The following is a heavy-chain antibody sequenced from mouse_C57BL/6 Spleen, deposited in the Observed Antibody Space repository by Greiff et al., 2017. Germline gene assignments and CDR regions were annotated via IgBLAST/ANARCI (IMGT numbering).Heavy chain of an antibody. CDR3: ARETPRYFDV. CDR1: GYTFTDYY. V-gene: IGHV1-84*01. J-gene: IGHJ1*03. CDR2: IYPGRGNT. Sequence: QLQESGPELVKPGASVKISCKASGYTFTDYYINWVKQRPGQGLEWIGWIYPGRGNTQYNETFKGKATLTVDTSSSTAYMQLSSLTSEDSAVYYWARETPRYFDVWGTGTTVTVSS.